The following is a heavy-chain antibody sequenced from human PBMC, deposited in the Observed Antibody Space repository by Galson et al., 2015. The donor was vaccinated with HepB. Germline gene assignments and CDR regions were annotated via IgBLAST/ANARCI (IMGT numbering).Heavy chain of an antibody. CDR1: GDSVSSSTAA. Sequence: CAISGDSVSSSTAAWNWIRQSPSRGLEWLGRTYYRSKWYNDYAVSVKSRITINPDTSKNRFSLQLSSVTPDDTAVYHCARDSFYDNTGYPVPRNFGVDVWGQGTTVTVSS. D-gene: IGHD3-22*01. CDR3: ARDSFYDNTGYPVPRNFGVDV. CDR2: TYYRSKWYN. J-gene: IGHJ6*02. V-gene: IGHV6-1*01.